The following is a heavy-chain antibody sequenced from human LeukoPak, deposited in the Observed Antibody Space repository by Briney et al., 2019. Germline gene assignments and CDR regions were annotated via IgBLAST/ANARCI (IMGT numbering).Heavy chain of an antibody. V-gene: IGHV4-38-2*02. Sequence: SETLSLTCTVSGYSISSGYYWGWTRQPPGKGLEGIGRIYHSGSTYYNPALKSRSTISVDTSKNQFSLKLSSVTAADTAVYYCARDLSYSSSWYPLFDYWGQGTLVTVSS. CDR3: ARDLSYSSSWYPLFDY. CDR2: IYHSGST. J-gene: IGHJ4*02. CDR1: GYSISSGYY. D-gene: IGHD6-13*01.